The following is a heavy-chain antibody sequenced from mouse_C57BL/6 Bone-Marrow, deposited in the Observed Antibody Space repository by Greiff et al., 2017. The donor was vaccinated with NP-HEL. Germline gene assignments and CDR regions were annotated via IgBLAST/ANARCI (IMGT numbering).Heavy chain of an antibody. CDR3: ARWTQFAY. Sequence: EVQLQQSGPELVKPGASVKISCKASGYTFTDYYMNWVKQSHGKSLEWIGDINPNNGGTSYNQKFKGKATLTVDKSSSTAYMDLRSLTSEGSAVYYCARWTQFAYWGQGTLVTVAA. V-gene: IGHV1-26*01. CDR2: INPNNGGT. J-gene: IGHJ3*01. CDR1: GYTFTDYY.